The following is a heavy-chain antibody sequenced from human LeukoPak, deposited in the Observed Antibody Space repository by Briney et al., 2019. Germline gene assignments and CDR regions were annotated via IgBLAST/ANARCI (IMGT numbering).Heavy chain of an antibody. D-gene: IGHD3-3*01. J-gene: IGHJ4*02. Sequence: PGGSLRLSCAASGFTFSSYAMSWVRQAPGKGLEWVSAISGSGGSTHHADSVKGRFTISRDNSKNTLYLQVNSLRAEDTAVYYCAKHPFYDFWSGPPFDYWGQGTLVTVSS. CDR1: GFTFSSYA. V-gene: IGHV3-23*01. CDR3: AKHPFYDFWSGPPFDY. CDR2: ISGSGGST.